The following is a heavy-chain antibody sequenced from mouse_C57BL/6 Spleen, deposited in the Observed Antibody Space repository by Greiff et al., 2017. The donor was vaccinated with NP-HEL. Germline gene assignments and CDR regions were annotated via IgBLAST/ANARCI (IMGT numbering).Heavy chain of an antibody. Sequence: VQLKQPGAELVRPGSSVKLSCKASGYTFTSYWMDWVKQRPGQGLEWIGNIYPSDSETHYNQKFKDKATLTVDKSSSTAYMQLSSLTSEDSAVYYCARVYMITTRYFDYWGQGTTLTVSS. CDR3: ARVYMITTRYFDY. D-gene: IGHD2-4*01. V-gene: IGHV1-61*01. CDR1: GYTFTSYW. CDR2: IYPSDSET. J-gene: IGHJ2*01.